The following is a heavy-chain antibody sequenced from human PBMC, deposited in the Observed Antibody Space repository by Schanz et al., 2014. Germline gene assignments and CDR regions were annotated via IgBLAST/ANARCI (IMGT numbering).Heavy chain of an antibody. J-gene: IGHJ5*02. CDR2: IGGDASRT. V-gene: IGHV3-23*04. D-gene: IGHD3-10*01. Sequence: EVHLVESGGGLVQPGGSLRLSCAASGFNFITFAMSWVRQAPGKGPEWVSAIGGDASRTYYADSVKGRFTISRDNSKRTLYLQMNSRRADDPAVYDGARPPPLVRGIAGWFGPWGQGSLVTVSS. CDR1: GFNFITFA. CDR3: ARPPPLVRGIAGWFGP.